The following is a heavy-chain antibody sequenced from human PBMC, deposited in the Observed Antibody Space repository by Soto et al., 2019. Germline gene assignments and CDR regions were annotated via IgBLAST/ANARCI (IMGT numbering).Heavy chain of an antibody. V-gene: IGHV4-34*01. J-gene: IGHJ4*02. CDR3: ARGSPYYYDSSGYYPAKNYFDY. CDR2: INHSGST. D-gene: IGHD3-22*01. CDR1: GGSFSGYY. Sequence: PSETLSLTCAVYGGSFSGYYWSWIRQPPGKGLEWIGEINHSGSTNYNPSLKSRVTISVDTSKNQFSLKLSSVTAADTAVYYCARGSPYYYDSSGYYPAKNYFDYWGQGTMVTAST.